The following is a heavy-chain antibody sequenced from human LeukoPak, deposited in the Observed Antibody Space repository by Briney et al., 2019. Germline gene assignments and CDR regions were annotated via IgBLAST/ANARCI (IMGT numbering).Heavy chain of an antibody. Sequence: SETLSLTCSVSGGSISSFYWNWIRQPPGKGLEWIGYMSNSGSTNYNPSLKSRLTISVDTSKNHLSLRLSSVAAADTAVYYCARGNYDDSYAYGGDFDSWGQGTLVTVSS. V-gene: IGHV4-59*01. J-gene: IGHJ4*02. CDR3: ARGNYDDSYAYGGDFDS. CDR1: GGSISSFY. D-gene: IGHD3-16*01. CDR2: MSNSGST.